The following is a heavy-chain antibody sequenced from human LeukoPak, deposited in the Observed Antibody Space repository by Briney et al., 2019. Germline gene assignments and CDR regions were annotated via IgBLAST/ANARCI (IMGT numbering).Heavy chain of an antibody. CDR2: ISASGGST. D-gene: IGHD3-3*01. J-gene: IGHJ6*02. V-gene: IGHV3-23*01. Sequence: GGSLRLSCAASGFTFSSSAMSWVRQVPGKGLEWVSGISASGGSTYYADSVRGRFTISRDNAKNSLYLQMNSLKLEDTALYYCVKDRDFWSGLDVWGQGTMVTVS. CDR3: VKDRDFWSGLDV. CDR1: GFTFSSSA.